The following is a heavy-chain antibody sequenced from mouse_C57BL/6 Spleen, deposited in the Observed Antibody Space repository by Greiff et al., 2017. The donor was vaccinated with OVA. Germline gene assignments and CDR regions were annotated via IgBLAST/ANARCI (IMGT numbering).Heavy chain of an antibody. V-gene: IGHV1-7*01. CDR3: ANLITTVVAHIRGAMDY. J-gene: IGHJ4*01. D-gene: IGHD1-1*01. Sequence: VQLQQSGAELAKPGASVKLSCKASGYTFTSYWMHWVKQRPGQGLEWIGYINPSSGYTKYNQKFKDKATWTADKSSSTAYMQLSSLTYEDSAVYYCANLITTVVAHIRGAMDYWGQGTSVTVSS. CDR1: GYTFTSYW. CDR2: INPSSGYT.